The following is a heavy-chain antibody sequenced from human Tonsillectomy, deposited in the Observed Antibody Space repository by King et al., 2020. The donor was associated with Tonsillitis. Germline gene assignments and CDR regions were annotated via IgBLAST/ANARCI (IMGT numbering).Heavy chain of an antibody. CDR1: GFTFNIYG. J-gene: IGHJ3*01. D-gene: IGHD2-15*01. Sequence: VQLVESGGGLVQPGGSLRLSCAASGFTFNIYGISWVRQAPGKGLEWVSTIGGDGSRTDYTDSVKGRFTVSRDNSKNTVFLQMTSLRAEDAAVYYCLPHEIGAAWGQGTIVTVSS. V-gene: IGHV3-23*04. CDR3: LPHEIGAA. CDR2: IGGDGSRT.